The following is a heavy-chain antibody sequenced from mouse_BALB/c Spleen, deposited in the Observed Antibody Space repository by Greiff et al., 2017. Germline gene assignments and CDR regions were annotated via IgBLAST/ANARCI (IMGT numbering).Heavy chain of an antibody. D-gene: IGHD2-4*01. J-gene: IGHJ4*01. CDR2: IWAGGST. V-gene: IGHV2-9*02. Sequence: VKLMESGPGLVAPSQSLSITCTVSGFSLTSYGVHWVRQPPGKGLEWLGVIWAGGSTNYNSALMSRLSISKDNSKSQVFLKMNSLQTDDTAMYYCARDRGDYYYAMDYWGQGTSVTVSS. CDR1: GFSLTSYG. CDR3: ARDRGDYYYAMDY.